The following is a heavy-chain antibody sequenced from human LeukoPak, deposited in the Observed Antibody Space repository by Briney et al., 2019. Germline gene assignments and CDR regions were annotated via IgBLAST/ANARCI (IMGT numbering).Heavy chain of an antibody. J-gene: IGHJ3*01. CDR3: AKDMRPDSSGKGAFDL. Sequence: PGGSLRLSCAASGFTFDDYAMHWVRQAPGKGLEWVSLISGDGGRTYYADSVEGRFTISRDNSKNSLYLQMNSLRAEDTALYYCAKDMRPDSSGKGAFDLWGQGTMVTVSS. V-gene: IGHV3-43*02. D-gene: IGHD3-22*01. CDR2: ISGDGGRT. CDR1: GFTFDDYA.